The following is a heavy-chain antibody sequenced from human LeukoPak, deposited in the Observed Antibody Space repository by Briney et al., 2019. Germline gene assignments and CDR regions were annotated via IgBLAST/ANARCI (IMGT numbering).Heavy chain of an antibody. CDR3: ARGGAARLHFQN. CDR1: GGSISTYY. D-gene: IGHD6-6*01. V-gene: IGHV4-59*01. Sequence: SETLSLICTVSGGSISTYYWNWIRQPPGKGLGWIGYIYHSGSTYYNPSLQSRVTISVDTSKNQFSLNLNSVTAADTAVYYCARGGAARLHFQNWGQGTLVTVSS. CDR2: IYHSGST. J-gene: IGHJ1*01.